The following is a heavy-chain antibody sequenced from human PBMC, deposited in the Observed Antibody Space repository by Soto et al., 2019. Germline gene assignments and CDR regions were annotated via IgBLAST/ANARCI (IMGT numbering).Heavy chain of an antibody. D-gene: IGHD2-15*01. CDR2: INHSGST. CDR1: GGSFSGYY. CDR3: ARYCSGGSCPYDAFDI. Sequence: SETLSLTCAVYGGSFSGYYWSWIRQPPGKGLEWIGEINHSGSTNYNPSLKSRVTISVDTSKNQFSLKLSSVTAADTAVYYCARYCSGGSCPYDAFDIWGQGTMVTVS. J-gene: IGHJ3*02. V-gene: IGHV4-34*01.